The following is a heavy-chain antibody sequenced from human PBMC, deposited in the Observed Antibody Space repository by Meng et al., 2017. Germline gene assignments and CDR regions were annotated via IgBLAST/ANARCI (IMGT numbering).Heavy chain of an antibody. J-gene: IGHJ4*02. CDR1: GFTFSSYS. CDR2: ISSSSSYI. D-gene: IGHD7-27*01. Sequence: ESLKISCAASGFTFSSYSMNWVRQAPGKGLEWVSSISSSSSYIYYADSVKGRFTISRDNAKNSLYLQMNSLRAEDTAVYYCARASTGEGYWGQGTLVTVSS. V-gene: IGHV3-21*01. CDR3: ARASTGEGY.